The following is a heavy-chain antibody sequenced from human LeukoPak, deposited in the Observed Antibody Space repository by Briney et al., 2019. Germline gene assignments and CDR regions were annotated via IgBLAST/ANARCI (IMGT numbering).Heavy chain of an antibody. D-gene: IGHD2-15*01. Sequence: GASVKVSCKASGYTFTSYDISWVRQATGQGLEWMGWMNPNSGNTGYAQKFQGRVTMTRNTSISTAYMELSSLRSEDTAVYYCAREACCGGSCSNWYFDLWGRGTLVTVSS. V-gene: IGHV1-8*01. J-gene: IGHJ2*01. CDR1: GYTFTSYD. CDR3: AREACCGGSCSNWYFDL. CDR2: MNPNSGNT.